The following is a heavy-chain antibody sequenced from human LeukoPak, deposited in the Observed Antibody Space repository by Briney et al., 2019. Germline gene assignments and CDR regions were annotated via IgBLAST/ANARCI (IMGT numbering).Heavy chain of an antibody. V-gene: IGHV3-23*01. Sequence: PGGSLRLSCAASGFTFGSYAMTWVRQALGKGLDWVSTTSGSGGSTYYADSVKGRFTFSRDNSKNTLYLQMNSLRAEDTAVYYCAKGGNYDPSSWYDDWGQGTLVTVSS. CDR2: TSGSGGST. D-gene: IGHD6-13*01. CDR1: GFTFGSYA. CDR3: AKGGNYDPSSWYDD. J-gene: IGHJ4*02.